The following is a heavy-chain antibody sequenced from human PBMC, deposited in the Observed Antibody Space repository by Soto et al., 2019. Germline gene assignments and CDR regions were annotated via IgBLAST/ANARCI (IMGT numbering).Heavy chain of an antibody. Sequence: ASVKGSCKASGYTFTSYAMHWVRQAPGQRLEWMGWINAGNGNTKYSQKFQGRVTITRDTSASTAYMELSSLRSEDTAVYYYAKDSPTGPPLYCGAACSIDPWGQGTLVTAYS. CDR2: INAGNGNT. CDR1: GYTFTSYA. V-gene: IGHV1-3*01. CDR3: AKDSPTGPPLYCGAACSIDP. D-gene: IGHD2-21*02. J-gene: IGHJ5*02.